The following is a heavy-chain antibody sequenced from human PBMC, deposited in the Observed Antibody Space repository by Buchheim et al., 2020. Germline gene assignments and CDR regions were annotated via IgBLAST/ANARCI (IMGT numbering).Heavy chain of an antibody. CDR1: GGSISSSNW. D-gene: IGHD3-10*01. CDR2: IYHSGST. V-gene: IGHV4-4*02. CDR3: ARDRRAPYGSGSYSAYYYYGMDV. Sequence: QVQLQESGPGLVKPSGTLSLTCAVSGGSISSSNWWSWVRQPPGKGLEWIGEIYHSGSTNSNPSLKSRVTISVDKSKNQFSLKLSSVTAADTAVYYCARDRRAPYGSGSYSAYYYYGMDVWGQGTT. J-gene: IGHJ6*02.